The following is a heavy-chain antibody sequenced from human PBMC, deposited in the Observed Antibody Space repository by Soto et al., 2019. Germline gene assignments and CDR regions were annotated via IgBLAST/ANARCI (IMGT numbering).Heavy chain of an antibody. CDR2: RNPNSGNT. CDR1: GYTFTSYD. V-gene: IGHV1-8*01. D-gene: IGHD6-25*01. CDR3: AREKVTSGYPD. J-gene: IGHJ4*02. Sequence: QVQLVQSGAEVKKPGASVKVSCKASGYTFTSYDINWVRQATVQGLEWMGWRNPNSGNTAYAQKFKGRSTRTRNTSISTAYMELRSLRSENTAVYYCAREKVTSGYPDWGQGNLVTDSS.